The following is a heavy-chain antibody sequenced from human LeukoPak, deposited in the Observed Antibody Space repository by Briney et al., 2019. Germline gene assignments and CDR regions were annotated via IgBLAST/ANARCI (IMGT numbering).Heavy chain of an antibody. CDR1: GFTFSSYG. D-gene: IGHD6-19*01. CDR2: IWYDGSNK. J-gene: IGHJ4*02. V-gene: IGHV3-33*06. CDR3: AKVAVAGIDSDY. Sequence: GRSLRLSCAASGFTFSSYGMHWVRQAPGKGLEWVAVIWYDGSNKYYADPVKGRFTISRDNSKNTLYLQMNSLRAEDTAVYYCAKVAVAGIDSDYWGQGTLVTVSS.